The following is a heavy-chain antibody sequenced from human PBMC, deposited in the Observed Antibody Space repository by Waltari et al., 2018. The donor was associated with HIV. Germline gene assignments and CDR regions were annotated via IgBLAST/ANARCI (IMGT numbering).Heavy chain of an antibody. CDR3: ASLKGHPMSGAGAFDY. CDR1: RGSLGSSNW. Sequence: QVQLQESGPGLVTPSKTLLLICDVSRGSLGSSNWWAWVRQTPRQGLEWIGEIFHSGSVNYSPSLRSRVTISLDKSKNRFSLKLISVTAADTATYFCASLKGHPMSGAGAFDYWGQGILVTVS. CDR2: IFHSGSV. D-gene: IGHD2-8*02. J-gene: IGHJ4*02. V-gene: IGHV4-4*02.